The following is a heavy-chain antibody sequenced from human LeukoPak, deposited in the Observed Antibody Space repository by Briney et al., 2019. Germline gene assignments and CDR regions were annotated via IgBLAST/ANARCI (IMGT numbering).Heavy chain of an antibody. CDR2: IKQDGSEK. D-gene: IGHD3-3*01. Sequence: GGSLRLSCAASGLIFSNYYMNWVRQAPGKGLEWVAHIKQDGSEKNHVDSVKGRFTISRDNAKNSLYLQMNSLRAEDTAVYYCARERWSLYSNDYYYYGLDVWGQGTTVTVSS. J-gene: IGHJ6*02. CDR3: ARERWSLYSNDYYYYGLDV. CDR1: GLIFSNYY. V-gene: IGHV3-7*01.